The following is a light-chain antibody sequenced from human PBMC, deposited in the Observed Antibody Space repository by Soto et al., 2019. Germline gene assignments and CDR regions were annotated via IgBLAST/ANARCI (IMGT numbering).Light chain of an antibody. J-gene: IGLJ2*01. Sequence: QSVLAQPASVSGSPGQSITISCTATSSDIDTYNYVSWYQQHPGKAPKLMIFEVINRPSGVSNRFSGSRSGNTASLIISGLQTEDEADYYCSSYTTSSTLVFGGGTKLTVL. CDR2: EVI. CDR1: SSDIDTYNY. V-gene: IGLV2-14*01. CDR3: SSYTTSSTLV.